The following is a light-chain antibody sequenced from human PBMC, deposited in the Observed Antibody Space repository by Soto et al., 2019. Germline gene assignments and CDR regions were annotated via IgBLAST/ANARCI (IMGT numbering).Light chain of an antibody. Sequence: QSALTQPRSVSGSPGQSVTMSCIGSNSDVGGYDFVSWYQHHPGKVPKLLIYDVSKRPSGVPDRFSGSKSGNTASLTISGLQAEDEADYYCCSYGGNYNFRVFGGGTKLTVL. CDR3: CSYGGNYNFRV. J-gene: IGLJ3*02. V-gene: IGLV2-11*01. CDR2: DVS. CDR1: NSDVGGYDF.